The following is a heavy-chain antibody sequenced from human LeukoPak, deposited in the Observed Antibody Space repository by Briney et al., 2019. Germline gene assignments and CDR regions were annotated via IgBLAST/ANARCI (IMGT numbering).Heavy chain of an antibody. CDR2: IIPIFGTA. CDR1: GGTFSSYA. Sequence: ASVKVSCTASGGTFSSYAISWVRQAPGQGLEWMGGIIPIFGTANYAQKFQGRVTITADESTSTAYMELSSLRSEDTAVYYCARVGPPRITIFGVVYAYGMDVWGQGTTVTVSS. J-gene: IGHJ6*02. CDR3: ARVGPPRITIFGVVYAYGMDV. V-gene: IGHV1-69*13. D-gene: IGHD3-3*01.